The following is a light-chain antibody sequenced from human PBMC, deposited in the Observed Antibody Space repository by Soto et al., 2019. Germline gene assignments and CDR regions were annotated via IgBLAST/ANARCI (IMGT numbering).Light chain of an antibody. CDR3: QQIDSYPRT. J-gene: IGKJ1*01. CDR2: AAS. Sequence: IQLTQSPSSLSASVGDRVTITCRAGQGISSSLAWYQQKPGKAPNLLISAASTFQTGVPSRFSGSGSGTDFALTISSLQPEDFATYYCQQIDSYPRTFGQVTKVEIK. CDR1: QGISSS. V-gene: IGKV1-9*01.